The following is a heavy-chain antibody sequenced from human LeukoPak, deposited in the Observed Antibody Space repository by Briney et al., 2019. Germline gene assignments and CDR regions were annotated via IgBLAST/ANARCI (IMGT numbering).Heavy chain of an antibody. CDR3: AKGLPHSVRWYYFDY. CDR2: IYVDGRST. D-gene: IGHD6-13*01. Sequence: PGGSLRLSCTASGFTLSNYWMHWVRQAPGKGLVWVSRIYVDGRSTTYADSVKGRFTISRDNSKDTLYLQMNSLRAEDTAVYYCAKGLPHSVRWYYFDYWGQGTLVTVSS. J-gene: IGHJ4*02. CDR1: GFTLSNYW. V-gene: IGHV3-74*01.